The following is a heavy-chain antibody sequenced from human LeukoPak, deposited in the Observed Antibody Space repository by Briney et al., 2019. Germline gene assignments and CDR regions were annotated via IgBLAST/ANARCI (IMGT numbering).Heavy chain of an antibody. D-gene: IGHD1-26*01. Sequence: GGSLRLSCAASGFTFCSHSMNWIRQAPGKGLEWVSSISSRSSFIYYADSVKGRFTISRDNAKNSLYLQMNSLRAEDTAVYYCARDCIEGPCDIWGQGTMVTVSS. V-gene: IGHV3-21*01. CDR1: GFTFCSHS. J-gene: IGHJ3*02. CDR2: ISSRSSFI. CDR3: ARDCIEGPCDI.